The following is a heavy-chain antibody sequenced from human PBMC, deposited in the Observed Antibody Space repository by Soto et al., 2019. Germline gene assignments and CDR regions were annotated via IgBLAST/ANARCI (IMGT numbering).Heavy chain of an antibody. D-gene: IGHD6-13*01. V-gene: IGHV3-7*02. CDR2: IKQDGTEK. Sequence: PGGSLRLSCAASGFTISSYWMTWVRQAPGKGLEWVANIKQDGTEKYYADSVKGRFTISRDNSKNTLYLQMNSLRAEDTAVFYCARSQYSSSWYPFDYWGQGTLVTVSS. CDR1: GFTISSYW. J-gene: IGHJ4*02. CDR3: ARSQYSSSWYPFDY.